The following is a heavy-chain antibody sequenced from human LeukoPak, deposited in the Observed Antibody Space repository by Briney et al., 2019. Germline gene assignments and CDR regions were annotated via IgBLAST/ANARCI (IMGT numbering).Heavy chain of an antibody. V-gene: IGHV3-23*01. CDR1: GFTFSTYA. D-gene: IGHD4-17*01. Sequence: PGGSLRLSCAASGFTFSTYAMTWVRQAPGKGLEWVSSISGGYGGTYYSDSVKGRFTISRDNSKNTLYLQMNSLRAEDTAVYYCAXDIYGDYGGLDYWGQGTQVTV. J-gene: IGHJ4*02. CDR2: ISGGYGGT. CDR3: AXDIYGDYGGLDY.